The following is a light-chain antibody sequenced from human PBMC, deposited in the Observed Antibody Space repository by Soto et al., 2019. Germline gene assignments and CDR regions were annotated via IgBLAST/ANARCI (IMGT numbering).Light chain of an antibody. CDR2: DVN. J-gene: IGLJ2*01. CDR3: TSWTTSTTMI. CDR1: SSDIGAYNY. V-gene: IGLV2-14*03. Sequence: QSVLTPPASVSGSPGQSIPISCTGTSSDIGAYNYVSWYQQHPGKAPKLMIYDVNIRPSGVSNRFSGSKSGNTASLTISGLQAEDEADYYCTSWTTSTTMIFGGGTKLTVL.